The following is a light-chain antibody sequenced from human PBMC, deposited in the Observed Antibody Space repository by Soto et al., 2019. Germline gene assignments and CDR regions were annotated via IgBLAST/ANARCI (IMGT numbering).Light chain of an antibody. Sequence: QSVLTQPPSVSGAPGQRVTISCTGSSSNIGAGYDVHWYQQLPGTAPKLLIYGNSNRPSGVPDRFSGSKSGTSASLAITGLQAEDEADYYCQSYDSSLIGSHAVFEGGTQLTVL. CDR3: QSYDSSLIGSHAV. J-gene: IGLJ7*01. CDR2: GNS. V-gene: IGLV1-40*01. CDR1: SSNIGAGYD.